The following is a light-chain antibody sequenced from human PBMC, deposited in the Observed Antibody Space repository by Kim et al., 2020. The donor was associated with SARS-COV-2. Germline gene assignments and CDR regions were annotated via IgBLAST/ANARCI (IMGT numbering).Light chain of an antibody. J-gene: IGLJ1*01. CDR3: AAWDDSLNGKV. CDR1: SSNIGSHT. CDR2: SNN. Sequence: QSVLTQPPSASGTPGQRVTISCSGSSSNIGSHTVNWYQQLPGTAPELLIYSNNQRPSGVPDRFSGSKSGTSASLAISGLQSEDEADYYCAAWDDSLNGKVFGTGTKVTVL. V-gene: IGLV1-44*01.